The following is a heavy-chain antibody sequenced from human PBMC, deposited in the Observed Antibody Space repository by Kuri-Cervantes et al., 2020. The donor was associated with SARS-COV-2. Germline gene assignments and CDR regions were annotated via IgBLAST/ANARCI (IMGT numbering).Heavy chain of an antibody. Sequence: GGSLRLSCAASGFTFSSYSMNWVRQAPGKGLEWVSSISSSSSYIYYADSVKGRFTISRDNAKNSLYLQMNSLRSEDTAVYYCARSTSAYCSGGSCYSFSRRGYYYGMDVWGQGTTVTVSS. V-gene: IGHV3-21*04. CDR1: GFTFSSYS. CDR3: ARSTSAYCSGGSCYSFSRRGYYYGMDV. D-gene: IGHD2-15*01. CDR2: ISSSSSYI. J-gene: IGHJ6*02.